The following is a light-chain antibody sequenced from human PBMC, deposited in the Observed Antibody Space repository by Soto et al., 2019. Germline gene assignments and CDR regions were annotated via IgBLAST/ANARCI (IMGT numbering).Light chain of an antibody. J-gene: IGLJ1*01. CDR1: ISDVGGYNY. CDR2: EVI. CDR3: TSHAGSNNYV. V-gene: IGLV2-8*01. Sequence: SFPRPPASASGSPGQSVSISCTGTISDVGGYNYVSWYQQHPGKAPKLIISEVIKRPSGVPDRFSGSKSGNTASLTVSGLQAEAEADYYCTSHAGSNNYVFGTGTKVTV.